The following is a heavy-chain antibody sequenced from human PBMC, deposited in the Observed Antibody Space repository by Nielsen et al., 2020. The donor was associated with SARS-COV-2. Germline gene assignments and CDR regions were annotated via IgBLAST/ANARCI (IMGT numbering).Heavy chain of an antibody. J-gene: IGHJ6*02. CDR2: VSWNSGSI. CDR1: GFTFDDYA. Sequence: SLKISCAASGFTFDDYAMHWVRQTPGKGLEWVSGVSWNSGSIGYADSVKGRFTISRDNAKNSLYLQMNSLRAEDTALYYCAKDIKLKKWLARGGNGYYYYYALDVWGQGTTVTVSS. V-gene: IGHV3-9*01. D-gene: IGHD6-19*01. CDR3: AKDIKLKKWLARGGNGYYYYYALDV.